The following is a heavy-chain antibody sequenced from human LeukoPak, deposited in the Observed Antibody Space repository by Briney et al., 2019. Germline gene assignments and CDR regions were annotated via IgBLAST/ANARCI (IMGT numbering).Heavy chain of an antibody. V-gene: IGHV6-1*01. CDR2: TYYRSKWYN. CDR1: GDTVSSKSAA. J-gene: IGHJ4*02. D-gene: IGHD6-13*01. CDR3: ARGGSRTPLEFDY. Sequence: SQTLSPTCALSGDTVSSKSAAWDWIRQTPSRGLEGLGRTYYRSKWYNDYAVSVKSRITINPDTSKNQFSLQLNSVTPEDTAVYYCARGGSRTPLEFDYWGQGTLVTVSS.